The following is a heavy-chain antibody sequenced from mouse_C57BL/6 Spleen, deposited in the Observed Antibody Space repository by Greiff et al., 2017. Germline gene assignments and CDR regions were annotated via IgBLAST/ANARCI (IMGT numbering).Heavy chain of an antibody. CDR2: MDPANGNT. V-gene: IGHV14-3*01. Sequence: VQLQQSVAELVRPGASVKLSCTASGFNIKNTDMHWVKQRPEQGLEWIGRMDPANGNTKYAPKFQGKATITADTSSNTAYLQLSSLTSEDTAIYYCARCPYSDYAMDYWGQGTSVSVSA. CDR1: GFNIKNTD. CDR3: ARCPYSDYAMDY. J-gene: IGHJ4*01. D-gene: IGHD2-12*01.